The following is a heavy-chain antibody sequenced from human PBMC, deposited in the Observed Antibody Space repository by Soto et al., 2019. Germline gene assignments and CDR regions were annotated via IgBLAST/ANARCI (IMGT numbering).Heavy chain of an antibody. CDR3: AREPTATMVRGVITPPSPYYGMDV. J-gene: IGHJ6*02. D-gene: IGHD3-10*01. CDR2: INPNSGGT. Sequence: ASVKLSCKASAYTFTASYMHWVRQAPGQGLEWMRWINPNSGGTNYAQKFQGWVTMTRDTSISTAYMELSRLRSDDTAVYYCAREPTATMVRGVITPPSPYYGMDVWGQGTTVTLSS. CDR1: AYTFTASY. V-gene: IGHV1-2*04.